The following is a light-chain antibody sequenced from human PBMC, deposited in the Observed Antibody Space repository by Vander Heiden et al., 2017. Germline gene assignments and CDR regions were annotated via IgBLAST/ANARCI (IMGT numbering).Light chain of an antibody. CDR3: QSADSSGTYVV. CDR2: KDS. CDR1: ALPKHY. Sequence: SYELTQPPSVSVSPGQTARITCSGDALPKHYAYWYQQKPGQAPGLVIYKDSERPSGIPERFSGSSSGTTVTLTISGVQAEDEADYYCQSADSSGTYVVFGGGTKLTVL. J-gene: IGLJ2*01. V-gene: IGLV3-25*03.